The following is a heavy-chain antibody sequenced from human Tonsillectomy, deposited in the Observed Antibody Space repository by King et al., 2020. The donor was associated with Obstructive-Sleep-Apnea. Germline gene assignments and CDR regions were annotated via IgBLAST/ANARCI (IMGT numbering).Heavy chain of an antibody. CDR1: GFTFSSYS. J-gene: IGHJ6*02. CDR3: AREFHIAAATDYYYYGLDV. CDR2: ISSTSSYI. D-gene: IGHD6-13*01. V-gene: IGHV3-21*01. Sequence: QLVQSGGGLVKPGGSLRLSCAASGFTFSSYSMNWVRQAPGKGLEWVSSISSTSSYIYYADSVKGRFTISRDNAKNSLYLQVSSLSAEDTAFYYCAREFHIAAATDYYYYGLDVWGQGTTVTVSS.